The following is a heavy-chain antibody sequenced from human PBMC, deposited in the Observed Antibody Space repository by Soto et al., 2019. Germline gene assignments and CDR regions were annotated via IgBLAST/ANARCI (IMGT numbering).Heavy chain of an antibody. CDR3: ERAGPYYDSSGYAN. V-gene: IGHV1-18*01. Sequence: QVKLVQSGTEVKKTGASVKVSCNASGYSFGTSGISWVRQAPGQGLEWMGWISAYNGNTNYDQKLQDRATMTTDTSTNTAYLELRSLRSDDTAVYYCERAGPYYDSSGYANWGQGTLVTVSS. CDR2: ISAYNGNT. D-gene: IGHD3-22*01. CDR1: GYSFGTSG. J-gene: IGHJ4*02.